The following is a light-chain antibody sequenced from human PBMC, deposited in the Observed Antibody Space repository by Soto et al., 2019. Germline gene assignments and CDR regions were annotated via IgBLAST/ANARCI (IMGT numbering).Light chain of an antibody. Sequence: DIVITQTPLSLPVTPGEPASISCSSSQSLVHRDGNTYLSWFRQRPGQSPRRLIYKVSNREAGVPDRFSGSGSGTDFTLKISRVEAEDVGLYYCMQGSHWPPITFGQGTRLEIK. CDR3: MQGSHWPPIT. V-gene: IGKV2-30*02. CDR1: QSLVHRDGNTY. J-gene: IGKJ5*01. CDR2: KVS.